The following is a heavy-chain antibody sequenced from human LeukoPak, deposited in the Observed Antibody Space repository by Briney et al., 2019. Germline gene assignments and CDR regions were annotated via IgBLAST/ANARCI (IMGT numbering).Heavy chain of an antibody. D-gene: IGHD2-2*01. Sequence: GGSLRLSCAASGFTFSSYEMNWVRQAPGKGLEWVSDISSSGRIIYYADSVKGRFTISRDNTKNSLYLQMNSLRAEDTAVYYCARVSRYANDYWGQGTLVTVSS. V-gene: IGHV3-48*03. CDR1: GFTFSSYE. CDR3: ARVSRYANDY. J-gene: IGHJ4*02. CDR2: ISSSGRII.